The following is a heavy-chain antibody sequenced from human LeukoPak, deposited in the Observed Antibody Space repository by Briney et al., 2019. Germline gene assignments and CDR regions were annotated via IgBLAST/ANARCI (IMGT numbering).Heavy chain of an antibody. CDR2: IYSGGST. Sequence: PSETLSLTCAVYGGSFSGYYWSWIRQPPGKGLEWVSVIYSGGSTYYADSVKGRFTISRDNSKNTLYLQMNSLRAEDTAVYYCCNLAGGAFDIWGQGTMVTVPS. V-gene: IGHV3-66*01. D-gene: IGHD2/OR15-2a*01. CDR3: CNLAGGAFDI. J-gene: IGHJ3*02. CDR1: GGSFSGYY.